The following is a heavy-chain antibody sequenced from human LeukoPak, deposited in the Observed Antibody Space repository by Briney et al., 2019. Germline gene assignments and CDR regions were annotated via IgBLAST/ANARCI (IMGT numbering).Heavy chain of an antibody. D-gene: IGHD2-2*01. Sequence: ASVKVSCKASGGTFSSYAISWVRQAPGQGLEWMGGIIPIFGTANYAQKFRGRVTITADESTGTAYMELSSLRSEDTAVYYCARDLVVRKQGDWFDPWGQGTLVTVSS. J-gene: IGHJ5*02. V-gene: IGHV1-69*13. CDR1: GGTFSSYA. CDR2: IIPIFGTA. CDR3: ARDLVVRKQGDWFDP.